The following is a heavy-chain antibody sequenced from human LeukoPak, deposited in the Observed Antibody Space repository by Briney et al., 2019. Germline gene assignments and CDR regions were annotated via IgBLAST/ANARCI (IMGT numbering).Heavy chain of an antibody. Sequence: PGGSLRLSCAASGFTFSSYAMSWVRQAPGKGLEWVSSISSSSYIYYADSVKGRFTISRDNAKNSLNLQMNSLRAEDTAVYYCARGGGDYGFDYWGQGTLVTVSS. D-gene: IGHD4-17*01. CDR2: ISSSSYI. J-gene: IGHJ4*02. CDR1: GFTFSSYA. V-gene: IGHV3-21*01. CDR3: ARGGGDYGFDY.